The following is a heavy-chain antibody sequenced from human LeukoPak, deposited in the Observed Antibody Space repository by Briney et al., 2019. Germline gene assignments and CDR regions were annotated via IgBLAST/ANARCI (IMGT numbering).Heavy chain of an antibody. J-gene: IGHJ4*02. CDR3: AKVGGIQLWLKKPFDY. CDR2: IGGGGEST. V-gene: IGHV3-23*01. Sequence: PSETLSLTCAVYGGSFSGYYWSWIRQPPGKGLEWVSVIGGGGESTYYADSVKGRFTISRDNSKNTLYLQMNSLRAEDTAVYYCAKVGGIQLWLKKPFDYWGQGTLVTVSS. D-gene: IGHD5-18*01. CDR1: GGSFSGYY.